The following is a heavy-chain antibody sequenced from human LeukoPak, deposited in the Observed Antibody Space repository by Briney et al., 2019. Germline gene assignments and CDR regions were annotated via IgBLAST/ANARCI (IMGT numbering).Heavy chain of an antibody. J-gene: IGHJ6*03. V-gene: IGHV3-48*01. CDR1: GFTFSSYS. CDR2: ISSSSSTI. D-gene: IGHD3-10*01. Sequence: GGSLRLSCAAPGFTFSSYSMLWVRQAPGKGLEWVSYISSSSSTIYYADSVKGRFTISRDNAKNSLYLQMNSLRAEDTAVYYCARVGITMVRGVIIYYYYYMDVWGKGTTVTVSS. CDR3: ARVGITMVRGVIIYYYYYMDV.